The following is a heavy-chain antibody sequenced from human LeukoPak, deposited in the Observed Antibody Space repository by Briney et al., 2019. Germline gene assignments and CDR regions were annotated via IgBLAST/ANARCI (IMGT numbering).Heavy chain of an antibody. J-gene: IGHJ6*02. D-gene: IGHD6-13*01. V-gene: IGHV1-58*01. Sequence: ASVKVSCKASGFTFTSSAVQWVRQARGQRLEWIGWIVVGSGDTNYAQKFHERVTITRDMSTSTAYMELSSLRSEDTAVYYCARDGGDSRNYYHGMDVWGQGTTVTVPS. CDR3: ARDGGDSRNYYHGMDV. CDR1: GFTFTSSA. CDR2: IVVGSGDT.